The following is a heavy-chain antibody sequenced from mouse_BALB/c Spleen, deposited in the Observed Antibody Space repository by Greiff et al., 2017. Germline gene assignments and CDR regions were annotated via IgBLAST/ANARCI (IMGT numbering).Heavy chain of an antibody. CDR2: INPSTGYT. V-gene: IGHV1-7*01. Sequence: QVQLQQSGAELAKPGASVKMSCTASGYTFTSYWMHWVKQRPGQGLEWIGYINPSTGYTEYNQKFKDKATLTADKSSSTAYMQLSSLTSEDSAVYYCARREVRRGDYFDYWGQGTTLTVSS. CDR1: GYTFTSYW. CDR3: ARREVRRGDYFDY. D-gene: IGHD2-14*01. J-gene: IGHJ2*01.